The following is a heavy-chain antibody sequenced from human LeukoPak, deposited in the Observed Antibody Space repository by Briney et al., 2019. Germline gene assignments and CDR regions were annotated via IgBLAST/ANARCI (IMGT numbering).Heavy chain of an antibody. CDR3: ARDLRYCSSTSCYDFYYYGMDV. Sequence: PGGSLRLSCAASGFTFSSYAMSWVRQAPGKGLEWVSVIYSGGSTYYADSVKGRFTISRDNSKNTLYLQMNSLRAEDTAVYYCARDLRYCSSTSCYDFYYYGMDVWGQGTTVTVSS. CDR2: IYSGGST. D-gene: IGHD2-2*01. V-gene: IGHV3-66*01. J-gene: IGHJ6*02. CDR1: GFTFSSYA.